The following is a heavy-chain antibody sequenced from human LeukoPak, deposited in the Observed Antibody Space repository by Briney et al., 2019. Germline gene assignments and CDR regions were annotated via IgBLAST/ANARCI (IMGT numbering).Heavy chain of an antibody. D-gene: IGHD3-16*01. CDR2: IYYNGDT. V-gene: IGHV4-59*08. CDR3: ARPDGALGFDI. Sequence: SETLSLTCTVSGGSMGIHYWNWIRQPPGKGLEWIGYIYYNGDTNYNPSLKSRVNISIDTSKNQFSLMLSSVTAADTAVYYCARPDGALGFDIWGQGTMVTVSS. J-gene: IGHJ3*02. CDR1: GGSMGIHY.